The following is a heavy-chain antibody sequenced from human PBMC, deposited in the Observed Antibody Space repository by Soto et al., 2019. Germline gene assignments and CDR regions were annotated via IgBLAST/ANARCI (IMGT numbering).Heavy chain of an antibody. J-gene: IGHJ5*02. CDR1: GYTFTSYY. CDR2: INPSGGST. Sequence: ASVKVSCKASGYTFTSYYMHWVRQAPGQGLERMGIINPSGGSTSYAQKFQGRVTMTRDTSTSTVYMELSSLRSEDTAVYYCARAYFRRSDCSGGSCYNWFDPWGQGTLVTVSS. V-gene: IGHV1-46*01. CDR3: ARAYFRRSDCSGGSCYNWFDP. D-gene: IGHD2-15*01.